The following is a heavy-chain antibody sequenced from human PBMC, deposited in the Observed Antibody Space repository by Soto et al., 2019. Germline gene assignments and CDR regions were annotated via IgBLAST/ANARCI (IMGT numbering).Heavy chain of an antibody. Sequence: QVQLVESGGGVVQPGRSLRLSCAASGFTFNNYGMHWVRQAPGKGLEWLAVICNDGSNNYYANSVKGRFTISRDNSKNTLYLQMNILRAEDAAVYYCARRQIPPPTRGAANARGGMDVWGQGTTVTVSS. CDR1: GFTFNNYG. J-gene: IGHJ6*02. D-gene: IGHD6-25*01. V-gene: IGHV3-33*01. CDR3: ARRQIPPPTRGAANARGGMDV. CDR2: ICNDGSNN.